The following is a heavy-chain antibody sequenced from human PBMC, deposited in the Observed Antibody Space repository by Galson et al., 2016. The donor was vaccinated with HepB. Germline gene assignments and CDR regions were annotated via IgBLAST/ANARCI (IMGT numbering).Heavy chain of an antibody. D-gene: IGHD4-17*01. CDR2: ISATGGST. CDR3: AEDKSPYSADYASPFDV. Sequence: SLRLSCAASGFTFTSYTMSWVRLAPGRGLEWVSTISATGGSTFYADSVKGRFIISRDDSENTLYLQVNSLGAEDTAVYFCAEDKSPYSADYASPFDVWGLGTMVTVSS. CDR1: GFTFTSYT. J-gene: IGHJ3*01. V-gene: IGHV3-23*01.